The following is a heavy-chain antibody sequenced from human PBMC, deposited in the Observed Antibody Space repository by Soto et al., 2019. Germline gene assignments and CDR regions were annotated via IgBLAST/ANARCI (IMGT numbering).Heavy chain of an antibody. V-gene: IGHV6-1*01. CDR1: GDSISSNSAA. CDR3: AREGYCSGGSCPDYYYYMDV. J-gene: IGHJ6*03. Sequence: KQSQTLSLTCAISGDSISSNSAAWNWIRQSPSRGLEWLGRTYYRSKWYNDYAVSVKSRITINPDTSKNQFSLQLNSVTPEDTAVYYCAREGYCSGGSCPDYYYYMDVWGKGTTVTVSS. D-gene: IGHD2-15*01. CDR2: TYYRSKWYN.